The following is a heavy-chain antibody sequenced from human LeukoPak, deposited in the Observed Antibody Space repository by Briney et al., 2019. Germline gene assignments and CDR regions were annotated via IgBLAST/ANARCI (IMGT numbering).Heavy chain of an antibody. J-gene: IGHJ4*02. Sequence: SSETLSLTCTVSGGSVSDYYWSWIRQPPGKGLEWIGYIYYSGSTNYNPSLKSRVTISVDTSKNQFSLKLSSVTAADTAVYYCAGNAAAGDYFDYGGQGTLVTVP. CDR3: AGNAAAGDYFDY. CDR1: GGSVSDYY. D-gene: IGHD6-13*01. CDR2: IYYSGST. V-gene: IGHV4-59*02.